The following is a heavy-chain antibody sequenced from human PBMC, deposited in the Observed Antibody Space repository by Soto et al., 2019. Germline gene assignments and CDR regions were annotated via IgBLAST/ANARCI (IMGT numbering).Heavy chain of an antibody. CDR1: GGSVSSGGYY. CDR3: ARGVKWLLLRGRYYFDY. V-gene: IGHV4-61*08. Sequence: PSETLSLTCTVSGGSVSSGGYYWSWIRQPPGKGLEWIGEINHSGSTNYNPSLKSRVTISVDTSKNQFSLKLSSVTAADTAVYYCARGVKWLLLRGRYYFDYWGQGTLVTVSS. J-gene: IGHJ4*02. CDR2: INHSGST. D-gene: IGHD3-22*01.